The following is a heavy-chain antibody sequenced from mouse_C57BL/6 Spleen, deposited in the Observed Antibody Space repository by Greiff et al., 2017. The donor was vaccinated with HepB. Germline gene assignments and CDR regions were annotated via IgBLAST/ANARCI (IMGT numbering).Heavy chain of an antibody. D-gene: IGHD1-1*01. CDR3: ASQITTVGAMDY. J-gene: IGHJ4*01. CDR1: GFTFSSYG. V-gene: IGHV5-6*01. CDR2: ISSGGSYT. Sequence: EVQVVESGGDLVKPGGSLKLSCAASGFTFSSYGMSWVRQTPDKRLEWVATISSGGSYTYYPDSVKGRFTISRDNAKNTLYLQMSSLKSEDTAMYYCASQITTVGAMDYWGQGTSVTVSS.